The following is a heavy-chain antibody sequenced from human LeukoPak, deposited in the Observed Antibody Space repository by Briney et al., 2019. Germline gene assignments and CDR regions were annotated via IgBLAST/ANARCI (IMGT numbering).Heavy chain of an antibody. CDR1: GFTFSSYW. V-gene: IGHV3-7*01. CDR3: ARAPGEGWFDP. Sequence: GGSLRCYGAGYGFTFSSYWMIWVRQAPGKGREWVASIKQDGSEKYYVDSVKGRFTISRDNAKNSLYLQMNSLRAEDTALYYCARAPGEGWFDPWGQGTLVTVSS. CDR2: IKQDGSEK. J-gene: IGHJ5*02. D-gene: IGHD4-17*01.